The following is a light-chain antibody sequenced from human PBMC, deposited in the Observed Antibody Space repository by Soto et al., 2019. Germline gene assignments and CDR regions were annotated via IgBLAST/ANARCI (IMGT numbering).Light chain of an antibody. CDR2: DAS. CDR1: QSGSSY. Sequence: ENVLTQSPATLPLSPGERGNVSCRAVQSGSSYLAWYQQKPGQAPRLLIYDASIMSTGMPARLSGRGSGTDFTLALSRLEPEDFAVYYFQQYGTSPWTFGQGTKVDIK. V-gene: IGKV3-20*01. J-gene: IGKJ1*01. CDR3: QQYGTSPWT.